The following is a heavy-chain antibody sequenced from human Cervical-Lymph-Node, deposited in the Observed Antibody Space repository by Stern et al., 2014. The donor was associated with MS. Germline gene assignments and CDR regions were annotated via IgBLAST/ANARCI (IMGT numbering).Heavy chain of an antibody. J-gene: IGHJ6*02. CDR3: ARDQRGITIFGVVTDYYYLGMDV. CDR1: GYIFTGYY. Sequence: QVQLVESGAEVKKPGASVKVSCKTSGYIFTGYYIHWVRQAPGQGLEWMAWINPNTGGTKYAQKFQGRATMSRDTSISTAYVELSSLTSDDTAVYYCARDQRGITIFGVVTDYYYLGMDVWGQGTTVTVSS. D-gene: IGHD3-3*01. CDR2: INPNTGGT. V-gene: IGHV1-2*02.